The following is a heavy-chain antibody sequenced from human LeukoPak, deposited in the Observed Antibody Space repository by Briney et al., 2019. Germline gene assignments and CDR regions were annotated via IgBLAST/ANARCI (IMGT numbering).Heavy chain of an antibody. J-gene: IGHJ4*02. V-gene: IGHV4-59*01. CDR1: GGSISSYY. CDR3: ARDQDGTTYLDY. CDR2: VYYTGST. Sequence: PSETLSLTCTVSGGSISSYYWSWIRQPPGKGLEWIGYVYYTGSTKDNPSLKSRVTISVDTSKNQFSLKLSSVTAADTAVYYCARDQDGTTYLDYWGQGTLVTVSS. D-gene: IGHD1-1*01.